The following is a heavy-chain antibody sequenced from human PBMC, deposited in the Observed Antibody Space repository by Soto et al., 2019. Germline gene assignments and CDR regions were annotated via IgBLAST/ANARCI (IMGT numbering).Heavy chain of an antibody. CDR2: ISSSSSYI. CDR3: ARGSGLGGAMDYFDY. V-gene: IGHV3-21*01. D-gene: IGHD3-16*01. CDR1: GFTFSSYS. Sequence: GGSLRLSCAASGFTFSSYSMNWVRQAPGKGLEWVSSISSSSSYIYYADSVKGRLTISRDNAKNSLYLQMNSLRAEDTAVYYCARGSGLGGAMDYFDYWGQGTLVTVSS. J-gene: IGHJ4*02.